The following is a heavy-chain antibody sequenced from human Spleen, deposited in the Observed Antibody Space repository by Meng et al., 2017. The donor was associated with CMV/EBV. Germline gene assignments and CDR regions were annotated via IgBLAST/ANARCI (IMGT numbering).Heavy chain of an antibody. CDR3: AKDGPGDWYGSGSPGDYYYYYYAMDV. D-gene: IGHD3-10*01. CDR2: IRYDGSNK. Sequence: GGSLRLSCSASGFSFSSYGMHWVRQAPGKGLEGVAFIRYDGSNKYYADSVKGRFTISRDNSKNTLNLQMNSLRLEDTAVYYCAKDGPGDWYGSGSPGDYYYYYYAMDVWGQGTTVTVSS. V-gene: IGHV3-30*02. CDR1: GFSFSSYG. J-gene: IGHJ6*02.